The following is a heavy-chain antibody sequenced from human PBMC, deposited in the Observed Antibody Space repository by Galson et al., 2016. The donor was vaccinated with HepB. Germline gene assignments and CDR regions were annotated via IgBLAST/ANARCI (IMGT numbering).Heavy chain of an antibody. CDR2: ISGDGQNK. CDR1: GFSFDNCA. D-gene: IGHD2-21*01. J-gene: IGHJ5*02. CDR3: AREGGDREYNWFDP. V-gene: IGHV3-30*04. Sequence: SLRLSCAASGFSFDNCAMHWVRQAPGKGLEWLAVISGDGQNKFHANSVKGRLTISRDNSKNTLYLQMNSLRAEDTAVYYCAREGGDREYNWFDPWGQGTLVTVSS.